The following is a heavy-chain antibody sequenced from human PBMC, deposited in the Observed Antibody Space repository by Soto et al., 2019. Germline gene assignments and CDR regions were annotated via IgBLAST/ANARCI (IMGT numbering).Heavy chain of an antibody. Sequence: PGGSLRLSCAASGFTFSDYFMSWIRQAPGKGLEWVSFISGSIDNIKYADSVKGRLTISRDNAKNSLYLQMNSLRAEDTAVYYCVRDSARILVVQRVDGDNWLDPWGQGTLVTVSS. D-gene: IGHD2-2*01. CDR2: ISGSIDNI. V-gene: IGHV3-11*06. CDR1: GFTFSDYF. J-gene: IGHJ5*02. CDR3: VRDSARILVVQRVDGDNWLDP.